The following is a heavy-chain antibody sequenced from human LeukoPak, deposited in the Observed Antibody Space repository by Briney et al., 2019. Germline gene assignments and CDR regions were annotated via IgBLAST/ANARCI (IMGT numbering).Heavy chain of an antibody. J-gene: IGHJ5*02. D-gene: IGHD2-2*01. Sequence: PSETLSLTCAVYGGSFSGYYWSWIRQPPGKGLEWIGEINHSGSTNYNPSLKSRVTISVDTSKNQFSLKLSSVTAADTAVYYCARGPAICSSTSCYNWFDPWGQGTLVTVSS. CDR3: ARGPAICSSTSCYNWFDP. CDR2: INHSGST. CDR1: GGSFSGYY. V-gene: IGHV4-34*01.